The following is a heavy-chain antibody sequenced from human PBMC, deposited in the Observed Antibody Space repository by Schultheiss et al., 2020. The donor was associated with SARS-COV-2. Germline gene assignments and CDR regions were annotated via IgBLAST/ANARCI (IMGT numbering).Heavy chain of an antibody. D-gene: IGHD6-19*01. V-gene: IGHV4-59*12. CDR1: GGSISGYY. CDR3: ARDLLWYSSGWYSYYGMDV. J-gene: IGHJ6*02. Sequence: SETLSLTCSVSGGSISGYYWTWIRQPPGKGLEWIGYIFNNGGTNYNPSLKTRVTMSLDTSKNQFSLKLSSVTAADTAVYYCARDLLWYSSGWYSYYGMDVWGQGTTVTVSS. CDR2: IFNNGGT.